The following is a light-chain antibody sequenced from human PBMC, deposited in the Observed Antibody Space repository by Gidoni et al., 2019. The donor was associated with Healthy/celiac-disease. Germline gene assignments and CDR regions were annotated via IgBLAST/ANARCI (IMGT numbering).Light chain of an antibody. J-gene: IGKJ4*01. V-gene: IGKV3-11*01. CDR1: QSVSSY. Sequence: EIVLTQSPATLSLSPGERATLSCRASQSVSSYLAWYQQKPGQAPRLLIYDASNRATGLPARFSGSGSGTDFTLTISSLEPEDFAVYYCQQRSNGLTFGGGTKVEIK. CDR2: DAS. CDR3: QQRSNGLT.